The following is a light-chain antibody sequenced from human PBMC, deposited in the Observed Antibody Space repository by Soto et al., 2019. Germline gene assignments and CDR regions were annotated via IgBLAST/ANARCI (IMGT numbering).Light chain of an antibody. V-gene: IGKV3-15*01. CDR1: QIVSSN. Sequence: THSPSTLSVSPGESATLSCMSSQIVSSNLAWYQQKPGQAPRLLIYGASTRATGIPARFSGSGSGTEFTLTISSLQSEDFAVYYCQQYNNWTPYTFGQGAKVDI. CDR3: QQYNNWTPYT. J-gene: IGKJ2*01. CDR2: GAS.